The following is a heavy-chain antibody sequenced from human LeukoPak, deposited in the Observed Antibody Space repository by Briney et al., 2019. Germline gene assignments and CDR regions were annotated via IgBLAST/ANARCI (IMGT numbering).Heavy chain of an antibody. CDR2: FDPEDGET. CDR3: ATAFNSSSWYGFGY. CDR1: GYTLTELS. Sequence: ASVKVSCKVSGYTLTELSMHWVRQAPGKGLEWMGGFDPEDGETIYAQKFQGRVTMTEDTSTDTAYMEPSSLRSEDTAVYYCATAFNSSSWYGFGYWGQGTLVTVSS. D-gene: IGHD6-13*01. J-gene: IGHJ4*02. V-gene: IGHV1-24*01.